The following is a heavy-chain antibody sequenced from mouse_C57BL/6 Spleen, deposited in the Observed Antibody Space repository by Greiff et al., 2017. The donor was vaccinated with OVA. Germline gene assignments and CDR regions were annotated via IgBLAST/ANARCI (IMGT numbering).Heavy chain of an antibody. CDR3: TTCHYYGSSPFAY. Sequence: VQLQQSGAELVRPGASVKLSCTASGFNIKDDYMHWVKRRPEQGLEWIGWIDPENGDTEYASKFQGKATITADTSSNTAYLQLSSLTSEDTAVYYCTTCHYYGSSPFAYWGQGTLVTVSA. J-gene: IGHJ3*01. CDR1: GFNIKDDY. V-gene: IGHV14-4*01. CDR2: IDPENGDT. D-gene: IGHD1-1*01.